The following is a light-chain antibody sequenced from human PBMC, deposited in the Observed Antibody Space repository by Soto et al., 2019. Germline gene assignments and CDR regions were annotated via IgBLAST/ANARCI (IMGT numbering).Light chain of an antibody. CDR3: QSYDSSLSALYV. V-gene: IGLV1-40*01. CDR1: SSNIGAGYD. CDR2: GNS. Sequence: LTQPPSVSGAPGQRVTISCTGSSSNIGAGYDVHWYQQLPGTAPKLLIYGNSNRPSGVPDRFSGSKSGTSASLAITGLQAEDEADYYCQSYDSSLSALYVFGTGTKVTVL. J-gene: IGLJ1*01.